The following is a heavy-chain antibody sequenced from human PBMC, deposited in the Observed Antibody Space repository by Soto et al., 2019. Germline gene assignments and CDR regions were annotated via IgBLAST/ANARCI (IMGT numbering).Heavy chain of an antibody. Sequence: QVQLVQSGAEVRKPGSSVKVSCKASGGTFSNSAITWVRQAPGQGLEWVGGIIPIFGSTNYAQKFQGRVTSAADESTSTAYMELSSLTSEDTAVYYWARDGDLRSDFWSGPLGGGWFDPWGQGTLVTVSS. CDR1: GGTFSNSA. J-gene: IGHJ5*02. CDR3: ARDGDLRSDFWSGPLGGGWFDP. CDR2: IIPIFGST. V-gene: IGHV1-69*12. D-gene: IGHD3-3*01.